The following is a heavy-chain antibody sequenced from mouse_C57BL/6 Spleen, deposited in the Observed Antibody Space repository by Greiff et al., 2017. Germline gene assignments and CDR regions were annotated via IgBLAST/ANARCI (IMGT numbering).Heavy chain of an antibody. CDR1: GFSLTSYG. CDR2: IWRGGST. J-gene: IGHJ1*03. Sequence: QVQLKESGPGLVQPSQSLSITCTVSGFSLTSYGVHWVRQSPGKGLEWLGVIWRGGSTDYNAAFMSRLSITKDNSKSQVFFKMNSLQADDTAIYYCAKGGYGSPYWYFDVWGTGTTVTVSS. CDR3: AKGGYGSPYWYFDV. D-gene: IGHD1-1*01. V-gene: IGHV2-5*01.